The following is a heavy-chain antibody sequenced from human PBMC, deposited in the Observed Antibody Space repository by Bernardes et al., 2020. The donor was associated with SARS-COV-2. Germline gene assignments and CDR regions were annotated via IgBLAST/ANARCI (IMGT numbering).Heavy chain of an antibody. V-gene: IGHV3-20*04. CDR3: VRGYFYGPFDL. CDR2: IKKNGGST. D-gene: IGHD5-18*01. J-gene: IGHJ4*02. Sequence: GVSLRLSCAASGFTFDDYGMSWVRQGPGKGLEWVSGIKKNGGSTGYADSVEGRFTISRDNAKNSLYLQVKSLRAEDTALYYCVRGYFYGPFDLWGQGILVTVSS. CDR1: GFTFDDYG.